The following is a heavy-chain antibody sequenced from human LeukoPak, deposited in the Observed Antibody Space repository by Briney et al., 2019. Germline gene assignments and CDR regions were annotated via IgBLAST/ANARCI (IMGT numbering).Heavy chain of an antibody. CDR1: GYTFTSHD. J-gene: IGHJ4*02. D-gene: IGHD7-27*01. CDR2: MSPNSGDT. V-gene: IGHV1-8*01. Sequence: ASVKVSCKASGYTFTSHDINWVRQATGQGLEWMGWMSPNSGDTGYAQKFQGRVTMTSDSSTSTAYMELSSLRSEDTAIYYCVRTPPNWGFDYWGQGTLVTVSS. CDR3: VRTPPNWGFDY.